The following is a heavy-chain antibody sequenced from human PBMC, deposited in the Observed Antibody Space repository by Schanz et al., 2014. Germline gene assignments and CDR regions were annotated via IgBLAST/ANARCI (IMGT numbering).Heavy chain of an antibody. J-gene: IGHJ4*02. CDR1: GLIFSTYT. CDR2: IYKSGSA. Sequence: EVQLVESGGGVVRPGGSLRLSCTTSGLIFSTYTLNWVRQAPGKGLEWISLIYKSGSAFYADSVKGRLTISRDNSKNTVYLEMNRLRTEDTALYYCARDSAGTTFGVLDSWGQGTLVTVSS. V-gene: IGHV3-66*02. CDR3: ARDSAGTTFGVLDS. D-gene: IGHD1-1*01.